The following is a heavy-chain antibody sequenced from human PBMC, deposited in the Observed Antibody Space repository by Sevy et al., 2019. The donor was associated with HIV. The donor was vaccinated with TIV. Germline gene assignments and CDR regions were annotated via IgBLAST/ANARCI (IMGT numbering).Heavy chain of an antibody. D-gene: IGHD6-13*01. Sequence: GGSLRLSCTASGFTFSNFGMHWVRQVPGKGLEWVTFIRYDGSDKYYAASVKGRFTISRDDSKNTLYLQMDSLRAEDTAIYYWAKELAGPGRRYFDYWGQGTLVTVSS. J-gene: IGHJ4*02. CDR3: AKELAGPGRRYFDY. V-gene: IGHV3-30*02. CDR1: GFTFSNFG. CDR2: IRYDGSDK.